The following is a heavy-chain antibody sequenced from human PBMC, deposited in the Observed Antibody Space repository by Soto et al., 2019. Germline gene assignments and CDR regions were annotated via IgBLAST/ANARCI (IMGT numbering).Heavy chain of an antibody. CDR2: IYYSGST. Sequence: QVQLQESGPGLVKPSQTLSLTCTVSGGSISSGGYYWSLIRQHPGKGLEWIGYIYYSGSTYYNPSLKSRVTISVDTSKNQFSLKLSSVTAADTAVYYCARDYPERYSGYDLNACDIWGQGTMVTVSS. CDR3: ARDYPERYSGYDLNACDI. CDR1: GGSISSGGYY. J-gene: IGHJ3*02. D-gene: IGHD5-12*01. V-gene: IGHV4-31*03.